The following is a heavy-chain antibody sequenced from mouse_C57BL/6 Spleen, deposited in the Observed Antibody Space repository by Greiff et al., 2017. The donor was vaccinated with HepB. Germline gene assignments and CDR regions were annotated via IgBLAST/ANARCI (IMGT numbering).Heavy chain of an antibody. Sequence: QVQLQQSGAELMKPGASVKLSCKATGYTFTGYWIEWVKQRPGHGIEWIGEILPGSGSTNSNEKFKGKATFTADKSSNTAYMQLSSLTTEDSAIYYCARLWDYDQYYAMDYWGQGTSVTVSS. V-gene: IGHV1-9*01. D-gene: IGHD2-4*01. J-gene: IGHJ4*01. CDR1: GYTFTGYW. CDR2: ILPGSGST. CDR3: ARLWDYDQYYAMDY.